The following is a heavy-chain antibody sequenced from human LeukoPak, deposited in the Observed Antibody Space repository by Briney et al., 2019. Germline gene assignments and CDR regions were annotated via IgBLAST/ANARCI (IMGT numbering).Heavy chain of an antibody. Sequence: ASVKVSCKASGYTFTGYYLHWVRQAPGQGLEWMGWINPNSGTNYVQKFRGRVTMTRDTSISTAYMELNRLRSDDTAVYYCARGPPYCSSGSCFFTDYWGQGTLLTVSS. D-gene: IGHD2-15*01. CDR2: INPNSGT. V-gene: IGHV1-2*02. CDR3: ARGPPYCSSGSCFFTDY. CDR1: GYTFTGYY. J-gene: IGHJ4*02.